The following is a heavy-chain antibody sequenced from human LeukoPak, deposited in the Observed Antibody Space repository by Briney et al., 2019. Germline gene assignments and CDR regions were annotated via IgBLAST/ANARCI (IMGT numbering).Heavy chain of an antibody. D-gene: IGHD6-13*01. CDR2: INPDGSAT. J-gene: IGHJ4*02. V-gene: IGHV3-74*01. Sequence: GGSLRLSCVASTFTFSSHWMHWVRQAPGKGLVWVSRINPDGSATSYADSVRGRFTISRDNAKNSLYLQMNSLRAEDTAVYYCARDGRYSSFDYWVQGTLVTVSS. CDR1: TFTFSSHW. CDR3: ARDGRYSSFDY.